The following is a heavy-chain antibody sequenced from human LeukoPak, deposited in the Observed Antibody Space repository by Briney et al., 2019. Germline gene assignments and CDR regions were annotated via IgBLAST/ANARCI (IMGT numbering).Heavy chain of an antibody. J-gene: IGHJ4*02. D-gene: IGHD6-13*01. V-gene: IGHV1-69*04. CDR1: GGTFSSYA. Sequence: RASVKVSCKASGGTFSSYAISWVRQAPGQGLEWMGRIIPILGIANYAQKFQGRVTITADKSTSTAYMELSSQRSEDTAVYYCATRGGFGYSSSWYYFDYWGQGTLVTVSS. CDR2: IIPILGIA. CDR3: ATRGGFGYSSSWYYFDY.